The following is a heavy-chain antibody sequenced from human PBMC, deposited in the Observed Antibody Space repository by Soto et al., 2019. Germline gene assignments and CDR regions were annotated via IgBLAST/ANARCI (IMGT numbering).Heavy chain of an antibody. V-gene: IGHV4-31*03. J-gene: IGHJ3*02. CDR2: IYYSGST. Sequence: TSETLSLTCTVSGGSISSGGYYWSWIRQHPGKGLEWIGYIYYSGSTYYNPSLKSRVTISVDTSKNQFSLKLSSVTAADTAVYYCARAPGTYGQNAFDIWGQGTMVT. CDR3: ARAPGTYGQNAFDI. CDR1: GGSISSGGYY. D-gene: IGHD2-8*01.